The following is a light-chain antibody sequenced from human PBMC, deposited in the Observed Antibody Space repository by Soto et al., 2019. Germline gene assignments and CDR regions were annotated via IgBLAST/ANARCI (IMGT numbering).Light chain of an antibody. J-gene: IGKJ1*01. CDR2: DAS. Sequence: EIVLTQSPGTLSLSPGERATLSCRASQTVINTYVAWYQQKPGQAPRLLIYDASTTATGIPDRFSGSGSGTDFTLTISRLGPEDFVVYYCQQYGTSPWTFGQGTKVDIK. CDR1: QTVINTY. CDR3: QQYGTSPWT. V-gene: IGKV3-20*01.